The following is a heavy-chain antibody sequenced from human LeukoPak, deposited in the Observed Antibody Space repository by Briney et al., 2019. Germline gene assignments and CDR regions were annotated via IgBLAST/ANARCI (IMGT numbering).Heavy chain of an antibody. J-gene: IGHJ6*02. Sequence: APVKVSCKVSGYTLTELSMHWVRQAPGKGLEWMGGFDPEDGETIYAQKFQGRVTMTEDTPTDTAYMELSSLRSEDTAVYYCATVDRVVVAAPIYYYYGMDVWGQGTTVTVSS. CDR1: GYTLTELS. D-gene: IGHD2-15*01. CDR3: ATVDRVVVAAPIYYYYGMDV. CDR2: FDPEDGET. V-gene: IGHV1-24*01.